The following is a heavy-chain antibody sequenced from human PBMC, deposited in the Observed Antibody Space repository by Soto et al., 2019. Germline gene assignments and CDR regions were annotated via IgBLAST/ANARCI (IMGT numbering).Heavy chain of an antibody. D-gene: IGHD3-16*01. CDR2: INTYNGNT. CDR1: GYTFTSYG. Sequence: QVQLVQSGAEVKNPGASVKVSCKTFGYTFTSYGIGWARQAPGQGLEWMGWINTYNGNTNYAQNLQGRVTLTTDTSTSTAHMELRSLRSNDTAIYYCAMVDVYVTPSPQDVWGQGTTVTVSS. J-gene: IGHJ6*02. V-gene: IGHV1-18*01. CDR3: AMVDVYVTPSPQDV.